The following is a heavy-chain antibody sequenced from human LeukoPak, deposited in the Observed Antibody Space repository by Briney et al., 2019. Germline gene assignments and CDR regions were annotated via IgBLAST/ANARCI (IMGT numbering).Heavy chain of an antibody. D-gene: IGHD3-22*01. V-gene: IGHV4-39*07. Sequence: RPSETLSLTCTVSGGSITSNSYYWGWIRQPPGKGLEWIGEIYHSGSTNYNPSLKSRVTISVDKSKNQFSLKLSSVTAADTAVYYCARDRDYYDSSYWYFDLWGRGTLVTVSS. CDR1: GGSITSNSYY. CDR2: IYHSGST. CDR3: ARDRDYYDSSYWYFDL. J-gene: IGHJ2*01.